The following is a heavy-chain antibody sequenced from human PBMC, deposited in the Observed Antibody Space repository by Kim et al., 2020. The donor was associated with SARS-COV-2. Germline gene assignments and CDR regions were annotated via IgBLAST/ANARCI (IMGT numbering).Heavy chain of an antibody. Sequence: GGSLRLSCAASGFIFSNYAMSWVRQAPGKGLEWVSTIDNGAGATHYTDSVKGRFTISRDNSQSKVFLQMNSLRVEDTAVYYCADLPTSTVWGEGTTVIVSS. CDR3: ADLPTSTV. V-gene: IGHV3-23*01. D-gene: IGHD1-26*01. J-gene: IGHJ6*04. CDR1: GFIFSNYA. CDR2: IDNGAGAT.